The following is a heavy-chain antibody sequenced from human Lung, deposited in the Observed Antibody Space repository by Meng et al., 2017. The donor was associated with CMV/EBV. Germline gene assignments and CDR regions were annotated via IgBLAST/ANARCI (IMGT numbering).Heavy chain of an antibody. CDR1: RGPMRSINW. J-gene: IGHJ4*02. Sequence: VLGQGWVRPVGARSLTCSGVRGPMRSINWWSWCPHPPGKGLEWIGEIYQSGRTNYNPSLKSRVTISVDKSKNQFSLNLSSVPAADTAVYYCARVGQWLPIDYWGQGTLVTVSS. V-gene: IGHV4-4*02. CDR3: ARVGQWLPIDY. CDR2: IYQSGRT. D-gene: IGHD6-19*01.